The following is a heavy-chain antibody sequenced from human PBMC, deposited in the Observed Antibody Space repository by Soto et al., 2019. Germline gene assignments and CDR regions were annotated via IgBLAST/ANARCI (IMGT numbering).Heavy chain of an antibody. CDR1: GDSVSSNSAA. V-gene: IGHV6-1*01. CDR3: ARGRLLYCSGGSCYSAYYYYYYMDV. CDR2: TYYRSKWYN. Sequence: SQTLSLTCAITGDSVSSNSAAWNWIRQSPSRGLEWLGRTYYRSKWYNDYAVSVKSRITINPDTSKNQFSLQLNSVTPEDTAVYYCARGRLLYCSGGSCYSAYYYYYYMDVWGKGTTVTVSS. J-gene: IGHJ6*03. D-gene: IGHD2-15*01.